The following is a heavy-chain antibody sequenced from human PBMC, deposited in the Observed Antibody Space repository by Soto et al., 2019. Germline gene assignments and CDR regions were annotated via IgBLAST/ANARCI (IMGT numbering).Heavy chain of an antibody. V-gene: IGHV3-33*01. CDR3: AAAFGEE. CDR1: GFSFSSYG. D-gene: IGHD3-16*01. Sequence: QVQLVESGGGVVQPGRSLRLSCAASGFSFSSYGMLWVRQAPGKGLEWVARIWYEGSKKYYADSVEGRFTISRDNSKNTLYLQMNSLRAEDTAVYYCAAAFGEEWGQGTLVTVSS. CDR2: IWYEGSKK. J-gene: IGHJ4*02.